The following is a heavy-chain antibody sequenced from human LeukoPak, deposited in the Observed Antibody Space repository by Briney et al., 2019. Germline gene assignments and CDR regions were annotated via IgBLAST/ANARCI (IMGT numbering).Heavy chain of an antibody. CDR1: GYTFTGYY. CDR3: ARDNWNDVGGAFDI. D-gene: IGHD1-20*01. J-gene: IGHJ3*02. V-gene: IGHV1-2*02. CDR2: INPNSGGT. Sequence: ASVKVSCKASGYTFTGYYMHWVRQAPGQGLEWMGWINPNSGGTNYAQKFQGRVTMTRDMSTSTVYMELSSLTSEDTAVYYCARDNWNDVGGAFDIWGQGTMVTVSS.